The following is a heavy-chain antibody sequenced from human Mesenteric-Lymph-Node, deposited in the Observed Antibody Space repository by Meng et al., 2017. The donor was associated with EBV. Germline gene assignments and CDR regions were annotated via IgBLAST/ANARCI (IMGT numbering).Heavy chain of an antibody. J-gene: IGHJ4*02. CDR3: ARQGPSGRTFDY. CDR2: YYNRGST. Sequence: LPTSGPVLVKPAETLPLPRPVSSGSISSSSYYWCWLRQPPGKGLEWIGTYYNRGSTHYNPSLKSRVTISVDTSNNQFSLRLISVTAADTAAYYCARQGPSGRTFDYWGQGTLVTVSS. V-gene: IGHV4-39*01. CDR1: SGSISSSSYY. D-gene: IGHD1-26*01.